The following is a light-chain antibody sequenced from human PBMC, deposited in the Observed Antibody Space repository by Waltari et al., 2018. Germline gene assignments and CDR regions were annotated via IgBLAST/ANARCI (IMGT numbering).Light chain of an antibody. CDR1: SSDVVNYNL. V-gene: IGLV2-23*02. CDR2: AIT. CDR3: CSYAGLGIYV. J-gene: IGLJ1*01. Sequence: QSGLTQPASVSGSPGQSITIPCTGTSSDVVNYNLISWYQQYPGKAPKLMVYAITKRTSGVSGRFSGSKSGNTASLTIFGLQSEDDADYYCCSYAGLGIYVFGTGTKVTVL.